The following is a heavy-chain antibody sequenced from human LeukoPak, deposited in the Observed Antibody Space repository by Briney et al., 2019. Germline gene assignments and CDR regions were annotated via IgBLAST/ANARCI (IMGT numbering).Heavy chain of an antibody. D-gene: IGHD1-26*01. CDR3: ARPATYSGSSYYFKD. CDR1: GYSFTSYC. Sequence: PGGSLRFSCKGSGYSFTSYCIGWVRQMPGKGLEWMGIIYPGDSDTRYSPSFQGQVTISADKSINTAYLQWSSLRASDTAMYYCARPATYSGSSYYFKDWREGTLVTVS. V-gene: IGHV5-51*01. CDR2: IYPGDSDT. J-gene: IGHJ4*02.